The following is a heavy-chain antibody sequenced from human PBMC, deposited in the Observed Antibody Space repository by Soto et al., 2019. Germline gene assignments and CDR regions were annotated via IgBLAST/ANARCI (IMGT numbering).Heavy chain of an antibody. V-gene: IGHV3-48*02. J-gene: IGHJ4*02. CDR2: ISGTSETI. D-gene: IGHD2-15*01. CDR1: GFNFHTYT. CDR3: ATGYCRSDNCHFTH. Sequence: VQLVESGGGLVKPGGSLRLSCAASGFNFHTYTMTWVRQAPGKGLEWVSYISGTSETIFYADSVKGRFTIYRDNAKNSMYLQLNSLRDEETSVYYCATGYCRSDNCHFTHWGQGTLVTVAS.